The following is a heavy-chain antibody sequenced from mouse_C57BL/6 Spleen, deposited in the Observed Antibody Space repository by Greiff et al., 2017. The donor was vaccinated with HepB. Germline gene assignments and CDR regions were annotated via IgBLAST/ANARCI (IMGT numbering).Heavy chain of an antibody. Sequence: VQLQQPGAELVMPGASVKLSCKASGYTFTSYWMHWVKQRPGQGLEWIGEIDPSDSYTNYNQKFKGKSTLTVDKSSSTAYMQLSSLTSEDSAVYYCARSGDSSFAYWGQGTLVTVSA. V-gene: IGHV1-69*01. CDR3: ARSGDSSFAY. CDR2: IDPSDSYT. J-gene: IGHJ3*01. CDR1: GYTFTSYW. D-gene: IGHD3-3*01.